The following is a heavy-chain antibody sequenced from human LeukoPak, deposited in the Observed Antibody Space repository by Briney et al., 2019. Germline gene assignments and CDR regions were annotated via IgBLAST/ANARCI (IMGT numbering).Heavy chain of an antibody. Sequence: ASVRVSCKASGYTFTSYGISWVRQAPGQGLEWMGWISAYNGNTNYAQKLQGRVTMTTDTSTSTAYMELRSLRSDDTAVYYCARYLRYSSSSGEGFDYWGQGTLVTVSS. V-gene: IGHV1-18*01. CDR2: ISAYNGNT. D-gene: IGHD6-6*01. CDR1: GYTFTSYG. CDR3: ARYLRYSSSSGEGFDY. J-gene: IGHJ4*02.